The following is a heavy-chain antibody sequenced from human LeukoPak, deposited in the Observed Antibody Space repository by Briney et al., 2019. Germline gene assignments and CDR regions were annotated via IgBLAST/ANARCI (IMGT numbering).Heavy chain of an antibody. CDR3: AREAYYYDSSGYSPKGFDY. CDR1: GFTFSSYA. D-gene: IGHD3-22*01. J-gene: IGHJ4*02. Sequence: GGSLRLSCAASGFTFSSYAMSWVRQAPGKGLEWVSAISGSGGSTYYADSVKGRFTISRDNSKNTLYLQMNSLRAEDTAVYYCAREAYYYDSSGYSPKGFDYWGQGTLVTVSS. CDR2: ISGSGGST. V-gene: IGHV3-23*01.